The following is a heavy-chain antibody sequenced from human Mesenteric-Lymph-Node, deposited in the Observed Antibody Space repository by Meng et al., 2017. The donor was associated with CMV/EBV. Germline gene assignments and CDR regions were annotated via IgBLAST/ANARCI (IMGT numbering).Heavy chain of an antibody. D-gene: IGHD1-1*01. V-gene: IGHV3-53*01. CDR1: GFTVRNNY. Sequence: GGSLRLSCVASGFTVRNNYMSWVRQAPGKGLEWVSSIYSGGSTYYADSVEGRFTISRDNSKNTLYLQMNSLRAEDTAVYYCARDNSLVGNWNYDGMDVWGQGTTVTVSS. CDR3: ARDNSLVGNWNYDGMDV. J-gene: IGHJ6*02. CDR2: IYSGGST.